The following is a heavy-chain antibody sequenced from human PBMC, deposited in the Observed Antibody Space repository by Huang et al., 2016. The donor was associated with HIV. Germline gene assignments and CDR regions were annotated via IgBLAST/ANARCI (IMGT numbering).Heavy chain of an antibody. D-gene: IGHD3-22*01. J-gene: IGHJ3*02. CDR1: GYTFTSYG. CDR3: ARDPKYHRIGYYNQRRGIDI. V-gene: IGHV1-18*01. CDR2: SSGTSGDT. Sequence: QIQLMQSGPELKQPGVSVKVSCKSSGYTFTSYGITWVRQAPGQGPEWMGGSSGTSGDTKYEQKFKGRVTLTTDTSTNIAYMKLRSLRSDDTAKYYCARDPKYHRIGYYNQRRGIDIWGQGTMVSVSS.